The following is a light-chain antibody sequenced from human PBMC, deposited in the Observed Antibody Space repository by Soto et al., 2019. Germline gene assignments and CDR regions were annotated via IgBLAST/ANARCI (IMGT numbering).Light chain of an antibody. CDR1: QSISKY. CDR3: QKYNSAPLT. J-gene: IGKJ4*01. CDR2: GTS. Sequence: DIQMTQSPSSLSASVGDRVTLTCRASQSISKYLNWYQVKSGKGPKLLIYGTSTLQSGVPSRFSGSGSGTHFTLTISSLEPEDVANYYCQKYNSAPLTFGGGTKVEIK. V-gene: IGKV1-27*01.